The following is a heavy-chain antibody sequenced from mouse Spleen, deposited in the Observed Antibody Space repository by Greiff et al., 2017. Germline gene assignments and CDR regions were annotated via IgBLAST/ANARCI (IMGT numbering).Heavy chain of an antibody. V-gene: IGHV1S34*01. CDR3: AGNYGSPAWFAY. Sequence: LVKTGASVKISCKASGYSFTGYYMHWVKQSHGKSLEWIGYISCYNGATSYNQKFKGKATFTVDTSSSTAYMQFNSLTSEDSAVYYCAGNYGSPAWFAYWGQGTLVTVSA. J-gene: IGHJ3*01. CDR1: GYSFTGYY. D-gene: IGHD1-1*01. CDR2: ISCYNGAT.